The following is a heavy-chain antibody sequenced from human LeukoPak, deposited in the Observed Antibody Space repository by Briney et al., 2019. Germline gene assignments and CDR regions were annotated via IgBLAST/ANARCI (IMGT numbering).Heavy chain of an antibody. Sequence: WGSLKLSCAASGFTFSSYSMSWVRQAPGKGLEWVSVIYSGGSTYYAASVKGRFTISIDNSKNTLYLQLNSLTAADTAVYYCAKGLARFGYGALLDYWGQGTLVTVSS. V-gene: IGHV3-53*05. CDR2: IYSGGST. CDR1: GFTFSSYS. J-gene: IGHJ4*02. D-gene: IGHD4/OR15-4a*01. CDR3: AKGLARFGYGALLDY.